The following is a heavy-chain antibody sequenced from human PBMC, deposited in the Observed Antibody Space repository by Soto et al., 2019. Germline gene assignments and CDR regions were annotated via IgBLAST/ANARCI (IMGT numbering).Heavy chain of an antibody. CDR1: NGSISSRSSY. V-gene: IGHV4-39*01. J-gene: IGHJ4*02. D-gene: IGHD3-3*01. CDR3: ARHVEGRDDFWSGEFDY. Sequence: PSETLSLTCIVSNGSISSRSSYWGWIRQTPGKGLEWIGSIYYIGNTYYNPSLKSRVTISIDTSKTQFSLKMNSVTAADTAVYYCARHVEGRDDFWSGEFDYWGQGTLVTVSS. CDR2: IYYIGNT.